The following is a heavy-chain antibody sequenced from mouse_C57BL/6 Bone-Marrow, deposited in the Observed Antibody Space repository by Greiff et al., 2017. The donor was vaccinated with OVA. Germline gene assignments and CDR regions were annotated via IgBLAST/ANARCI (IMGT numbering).Heavy chain of an antibody. CDR2: IHPNSGST. CDR1: GYTFTSYW. J-gene: IGHJ4*01. V-gene: IGHV1-64*01. D-gene: IGHD1-1*01. CDR3: ARLVADAMDY. Sequence: QVQLQQPGAELVKPGASVKLSCKASGYTFTSYWLHWVKQRPGQGLEWIGMIHPNSGSTNYNEKFKSKATLTVDKSSSTAYMQLSSLTSEDSAVYYCARLVADAMDYWGQGTSVTVSS.